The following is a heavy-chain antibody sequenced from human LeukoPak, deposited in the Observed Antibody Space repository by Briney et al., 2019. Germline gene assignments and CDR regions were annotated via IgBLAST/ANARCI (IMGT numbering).Heavy chain of an antibody. D-gene: IGHD2-21*02. CDR2: ISNSGTT. V-gene: IGHV4-31*03. CDR1: GDSVTSGGYF. Sequence: SQTLSLTCTVSGDSVTSGGYFWSWIRHHPGKGLEWIGYISNSGTTSYNPSLKSRVSISVDTSNNQFSLSLSSVTAADTAVYYCARDSVVTSSPDAFDIWGQGTMVAVSS. J-gene: IGHJ3*02. CDR3: ARDSVVTSSPDAFDI.